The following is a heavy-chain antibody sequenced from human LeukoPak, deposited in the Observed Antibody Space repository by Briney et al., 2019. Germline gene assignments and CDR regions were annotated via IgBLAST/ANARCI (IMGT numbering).Heavy chain of an antibody. D-gene: IGHD3-10*01. Sequence: GGSLRLSCAASGFTFSSYSMNWVRQAPGKGLEWVSSISSSSSYMYYADSVKGRFTISRDNAKNSLYLQMNSLRAEDTAVYYCARDLYGSGSYGMDVWGQGTTVTVSS. CDR2: ISSSSSYM. CDR1: GFTFSSYS. V-gene: IGHV3-21*01. J-gene: IGHJ6*02. CDR3: ARDLYGSGSYGMDV.